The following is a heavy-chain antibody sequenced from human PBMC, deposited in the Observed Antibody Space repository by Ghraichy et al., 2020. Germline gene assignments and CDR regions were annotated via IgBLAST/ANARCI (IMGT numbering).Heavy chain of an antibody. Sequence: SQTLSLTCTVSGDSLSSSSYYWGWIRQPPGKGLEWSGTVHNRGDAYYQEYLKSRVSISVDPSKNHFSLKLTSVTAADTAVYYCATPAVSLKVWDAFDIWGQVTMITVSS. D-gene: IGHD3-16*01. CDR2: VHNRGDA. V-gene: IGHV4-39*02. CDR1: GDSLSSSSYY. CDR3: ATPAVSLKVWDAFDI. J-gene: IGHJ3*02.